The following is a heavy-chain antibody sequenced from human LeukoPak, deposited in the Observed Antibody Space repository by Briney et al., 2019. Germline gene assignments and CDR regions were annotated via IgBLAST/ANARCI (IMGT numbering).Heavy chain of an antibody. CDR2: IYYSGST. V-gene: IGHV4-59*11. CDR1: GGSISSHY. J-gene: IGHJ4*02. CDR3: AREKRNYDFWSGSSIGYYFDY. D-gene: IGHD3-3*01. Sequence: SETLSLTCTVSGGSISSHYWSWIRQPPGKGLEWIGYIYYSGSTNYNPSLKSRVTISADTSKNQFSLKLSSVTAADTAVYYCAREKRNYDFWSGSSIGYYFDYWGQGTPVTVSS.